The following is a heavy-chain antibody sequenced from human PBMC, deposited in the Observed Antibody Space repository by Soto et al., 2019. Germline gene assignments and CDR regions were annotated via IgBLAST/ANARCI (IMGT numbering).Heavy chain of an antibody. CDR2: ISGSGGST. CDR3: AKRGQAAGPYYFDY. V-gene: IGHV3-23*01. CDR1: GFTFNSYA. D-gene: IGHD6-13*01. Sequence: GGSLRLSCAASGFTFNSYAMSWVRQAPGKGLEWVSGISGSGGSTYYADSVKGRFTISRDNSKNTLYLQMNSLRAEDTAVYYCAKRGQAAGPYYFDYWGHGTLVTVSS. J-gene: IGHJ4*01.